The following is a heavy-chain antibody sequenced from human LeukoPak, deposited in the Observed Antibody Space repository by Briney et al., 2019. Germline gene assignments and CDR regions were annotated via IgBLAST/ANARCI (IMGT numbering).Heavy chain of an antibody. CDR3: VRGPRYCSGGSCYFNY. Sequence: PSETLSLTCAVYGGSFSGYYWSWIRQPPGKGLEWIGEINHSGSTNYNPSLKSRVTIPEHTTKNQFSPKLSSVTAADTAEYYCVRGPRYCSGGSCYFNYRGQGTLVTVSS. J-gene: IGHJ4*02. D-gene: IGHD2-15*01. CDR1: GGSFSGYY. CDR2: INHSGST. V-gene: IGHV4-34*01.